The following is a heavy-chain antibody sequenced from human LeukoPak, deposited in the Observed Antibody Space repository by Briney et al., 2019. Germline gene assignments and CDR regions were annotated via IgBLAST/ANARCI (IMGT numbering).Heavy chain of an antibody. Sequence: SETLSLTCAVSGYSISSGYYWGWIRQPPGKGLECIGSIYHSGSTYYNPSLKSRVTISVDTSKNQFSLKLSSVTAADTAVYYCARLSYDYVWGSYRYDAYFDYWGQGTLVTVSS. V-gene: IGHV4-38-2*01. CDR1: GYSISSGYY. J-gene: IGHJ4*02. D-gene: IGHD3-16*02. CDR3: ARLSYDYVWGSYRYDAYFDY. CDR2: IYHSGST.